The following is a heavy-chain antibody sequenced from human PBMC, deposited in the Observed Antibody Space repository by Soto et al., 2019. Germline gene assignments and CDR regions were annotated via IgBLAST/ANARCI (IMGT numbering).Heavy chain of an antibody. J-gene: IGHJ4*02. CDR3: ARWSDLDY. D-gene: IGHD3-3*01. Sequence: DVELWESGGGLVQPGGSLRLSCAASGFSFGSYALSWVRQAPGKGLEWVSTISGSDGKTFYADSVKGRFSISRDTSQSTLYLQMNSLRADDTAIYYCARWSDLDYWGQGTRVTVSS. V-gene: IGHV3-23*01. CDR2: ISGSDGKT. CDR1: GFSFGSYA.